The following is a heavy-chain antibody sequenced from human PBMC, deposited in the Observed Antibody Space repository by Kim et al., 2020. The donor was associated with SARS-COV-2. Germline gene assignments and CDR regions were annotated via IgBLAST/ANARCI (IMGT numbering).Heavy chain of an antibody. CDR1: GGSISRYY. CDR3: AREMSGYYPYFDS. Sequence: SETLSLTCTVSGGSISRYYWSWIRQPPGKELEWIGYIYFSGSTSYNPSLRSRVTMSLHTSENQFSLKLSSLTAADTAVYYCAREMSGYYPYFDSWGQGT. J-gene: IGHJ4*02. CDR2: IYFSGST. D-gene: IGHD3-3*01. V-gene: IGHV4-59*01.